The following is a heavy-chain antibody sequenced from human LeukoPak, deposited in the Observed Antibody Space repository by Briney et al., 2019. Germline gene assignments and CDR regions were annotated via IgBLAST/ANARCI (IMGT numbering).Heavy chain of an antibody. CDR2: IYTGGTT. Sequence: GGSXRLSCAASGFTVSSNYMSWVRQAPGKXLXGVSVIYTGGTTSYADSVKGRFTISRDDSKNTVYLQMNSLRVEDTAVYYCARDDRGRDWFDPWGQGTLVTVSS. V-gene: IGHV3-66*01. CDR3: ARDDRGRDWFDP. CDR1: GFTVSSNY. D-gene: IGHD3-22*01. J-gene: IGHJ5*02.